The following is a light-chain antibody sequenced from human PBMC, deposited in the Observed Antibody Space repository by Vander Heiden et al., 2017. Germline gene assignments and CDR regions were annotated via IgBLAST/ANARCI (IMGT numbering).Light chain of an antibody. CDR1: QSISGY. Sequence: DIQMTQSPSSLSASVGDRVTITCRASQSISGYLNWYQQKSGSAPELLIYEASNLHSGVPSRFSGSYFGTEFTLTVNSLQPEDFAIYFCQQSYIMPYTFGQGTKLEI. CDR3: QQSYIMPYT. J-gene: IGKJ2*01. CDR2: EAS. V-gene: IGKV1-39*01.